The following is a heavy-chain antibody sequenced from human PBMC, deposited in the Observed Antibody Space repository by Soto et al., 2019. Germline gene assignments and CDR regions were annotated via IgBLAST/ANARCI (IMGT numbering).Heavy chain of an antibody. CDR2: LIPILRMA. V-gene: IGHV1-69*02. J-gene: IGHJ4*02. CDR3: ATSYGSGSAHFDY. CDR1: GGTFTSYT. Sequence: QVQLVQSGAEVKMPGSSVKVSCTASGGTFTSYTFSWVRQVPGQGLEWMGRLIPILRMADFAQKFQGRVTINADESTSTVYMKLSSLRSEDTAVYYCATSYGSGSAHFDYWGQGTLVTVS. D-gene: IGHD3-10*01.